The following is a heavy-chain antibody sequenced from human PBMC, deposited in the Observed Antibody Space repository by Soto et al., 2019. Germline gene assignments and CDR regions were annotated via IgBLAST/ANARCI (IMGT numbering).Heavy chain of an antibody. Sequence: QVQLQESGPGLVKPSETLSLTCTVSGGSISSYYWSWIRQPPGKGLEWIGYIYYSGSTNYNPSLKSRVTISVDTSKNQFSRKLSSVTAADTAVYYCARSIRLRGYFDYWGQGTLVTVSS. J-gene: IGHJ4*02. CDR2: IYYSGST. CDR1: GGSISSYY. CDR3: ARSIRLRGYFDY. D-gene: IGHD5-12*01. V-gene: IGHV4-59*08.